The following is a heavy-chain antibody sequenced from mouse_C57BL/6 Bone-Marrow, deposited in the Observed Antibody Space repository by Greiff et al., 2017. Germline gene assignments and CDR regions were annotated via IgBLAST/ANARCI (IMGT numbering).Heavy chain of an antibody. V-gene: IGHV1-81*01. CDR1: GFTFTSYG. J-gene: IGHJ3*01. Sequence: QVQLQQSGAELARPGASVKLSCKASGFTFTSYGISWVKQRTGQGLEWIGEIYPRSGNTYYNEKFKGKATLTADKSSSTAYMELRSLTSEASAVYFWARINYGYDYWFAYWGQGTLVTVSA. D-gene: IGHD2-2*01. CDR3: ARINYGYDYWFAY. CDR2: IYPRSGNT.